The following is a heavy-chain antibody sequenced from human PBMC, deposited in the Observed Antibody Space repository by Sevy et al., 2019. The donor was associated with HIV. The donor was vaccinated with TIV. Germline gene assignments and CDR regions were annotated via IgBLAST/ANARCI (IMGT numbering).Heavy chain of an antibody. V-gene: IGHV4-34*01. J-gene: IGHJ6*02. CDR1: GGSFSGYY. CDR3: AREDIVVVPAASRYYGMDV. CDR2: INHSGST. Sequence: SETLSLTCAVYGGSFSGYYWSWIRQPPGKGLEWIGEINHSGSTNYNPSLKSRVTISVDTSKNQFSLKLSSVTAAETAVYYCAREDIVVVPAASRYYGMDVWGQGTTVTVSS. D-gene: IGHD2-2*01.